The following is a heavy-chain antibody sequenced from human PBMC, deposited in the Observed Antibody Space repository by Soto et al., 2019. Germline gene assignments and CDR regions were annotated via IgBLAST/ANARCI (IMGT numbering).Heavy chain of an antibody. CDR1: GGSISSYY. CDR2: IYYSGST. V-gene: IGHV4-59*01. CDR3: ARPAGDRNSAFDI. Sequence: SETLSLTCTVSGGSISSYYWSWIRQPPGKGLEWIGYIYYSGSTNYNPSLKSRVTISVDTSKNQFSLKLSSVTAADTAVYYCARPAGDRNSAFDIWGQGTMVTVSS. D-gene: IGHD7-27*01. J-gene: IGHJ3*02.